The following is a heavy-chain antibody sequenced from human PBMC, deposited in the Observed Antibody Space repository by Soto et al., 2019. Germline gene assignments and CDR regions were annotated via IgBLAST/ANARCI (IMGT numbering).Heavy chain of an antibody. J-gene: IGHJ6*02. V-gene: IGHV3-30-3*01. Sequence: QVQLVESGGGVVQPGRSLRLSCAASGFTFSSYAMHWVRQAPGKGLEWVAVISYDGSNKYYADSVKGRFTISRDNSKNTLYLQMNSLRAEDTAVYYCARGRGYYFWSGYNYYYGMDVWGQGTTVTVSS. CDR1: GFTFSSYA. D-gene: IGHD3-3*01. CDR3: ARGRGYYFWSGYNYYYGMDV. CDR2: ISYDGSNK.